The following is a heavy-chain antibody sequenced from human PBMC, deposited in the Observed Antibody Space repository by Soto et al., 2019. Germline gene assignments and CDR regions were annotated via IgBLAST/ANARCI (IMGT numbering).Heavy chain of an antibody. Sequence: EVQLVESGGGLVQPGGSLRLSCAASGFTVSSNYMSWVRQAPGKGLEWVAVIYSGGSTYYADSVKGRFTISRYNSKNTLYLKMNSMRAEDTDVYYCAREGAGTDYWGQGTLFTVSS. CDR2: IYSGGST. D-gene: IGHD6-19*01. CDR1: GFTVSSNY. V-gene: IGHV3-53*04. CDR3: AREGAGTDY. J-gene: IGHJ4*02.